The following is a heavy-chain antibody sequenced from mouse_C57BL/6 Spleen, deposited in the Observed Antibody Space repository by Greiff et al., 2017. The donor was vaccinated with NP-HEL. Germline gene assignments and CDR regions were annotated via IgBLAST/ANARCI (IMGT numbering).Heavy chain of an antibody. Sequence: EVHLVESGGGLVKPGGSLRLSCAASGFTFSSYTMSWVRQTPEKRLEWVATISGGGGNTYYPDSVKGRFTISRDNAKNTLYLQMSSLRSEDTALYYCARELRQGYYYAMDYWGQGTSVTVSS. CDR3: ARELRQGYYYAMDY. V-gene: IGHV5-9*01. J-gene: IGHJ4*01. CDR2: ISGGGGNT. D-gene: IGHD2-4*01. CDR1: GFTFSSYT.